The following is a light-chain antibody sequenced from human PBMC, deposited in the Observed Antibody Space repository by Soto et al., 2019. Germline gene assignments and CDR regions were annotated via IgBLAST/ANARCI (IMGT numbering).Light chain of an antibody. CDR1: QGISSY. Sequence: AIRMTQSPSSFSASTGDRVTITCRASQGISSYLAWYQQKPGKAPKLLIYAASTLQSGVPSRFSGSGSGTDFTLTISCLQSEDFATYSCQQYYSYPWTLGQGTQVDIK. J-gene: IGKJ1*01. CDR2: AAS. CDR3: QQYYSYPWT. V-gene: IGKV1-8*01.